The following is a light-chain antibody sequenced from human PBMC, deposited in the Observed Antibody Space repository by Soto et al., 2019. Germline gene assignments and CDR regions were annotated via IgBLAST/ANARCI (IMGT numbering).Light chain of an antibody. V-gene: IGKV2-28*01. J-gene: IGKJ1*01. CDR3: MQALQTPAT. Sequence: DIVMTQSPLSLPVTPGEPASISCRSSQSLVHSNGYNYLDWYLQKPGQSPQLLIYLGSNRASGVPDRFSGSGSGTDFTLKISRVEAEDVGVYYCMQALQTPATFGQGTKVEIK. CDR2: LGS. CDR1: QSLVHSNGYNY.